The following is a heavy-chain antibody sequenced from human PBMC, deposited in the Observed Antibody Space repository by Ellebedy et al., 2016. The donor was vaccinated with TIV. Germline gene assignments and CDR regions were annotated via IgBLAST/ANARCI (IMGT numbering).Heavy chain of an antibody. J-gene: IGHJ4*02. D-gene: IGHD2/OR15-2a*01. V-gene: IGHV3-7*01. CDR1: GFTFSSYW. CDR3: TRGGKYYS. Sequence: GGSLRLXCAASGFTFSSYWMSWVRQAPGKGLECVAIIKEDGSEKYYVDSVKGRFTISRDNAKNSLYLQMDSLRAEDTAVYYCTRGGKYYSWGQGTLVTVSS. CDR2: IKEDGSEK.